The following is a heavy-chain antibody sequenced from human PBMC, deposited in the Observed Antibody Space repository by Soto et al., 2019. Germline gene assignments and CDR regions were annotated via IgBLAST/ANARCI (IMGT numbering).Heavy chain of an antibody. Sequence: QVQLQESGPGLVKPSETLSLSCTVSGGSISSYYWSWIRQPPGKGMECIGYIHHSWCSTCNPSPLTRVATSLPTSKSQFSLKLTSGTATDPAVYYCARQGFGAPHGLVDVWGQGTTVTVSS. CDR1: GGSISSYY. CDR2: IHHSWCS. V-gene: IGHV4-59*08. CDR3: ARQGFGAPHGLVDV. J-gene: IGHJ6*02. D-gene: IGHD3-10*01.